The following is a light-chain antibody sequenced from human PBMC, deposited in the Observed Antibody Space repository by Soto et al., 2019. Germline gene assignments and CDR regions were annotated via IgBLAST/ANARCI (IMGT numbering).Light chain of an antibody. Sequence: EIVMTQSPATLSVSPGERATLSCRASQSVNTRLAWYQQKPGQAPRLVIYDASTRATGSPARFSGSGSGTEFTLTIRSLQSEDFAVYHCQKYNNWPPEYTFGQGTKLEIK. J-gene: IGKJ2*01. V-gene: IGKV3D-15*01. CDR3: QKYNNWPPEYT. CDR2: DAS. CDR1: QSVNTR.